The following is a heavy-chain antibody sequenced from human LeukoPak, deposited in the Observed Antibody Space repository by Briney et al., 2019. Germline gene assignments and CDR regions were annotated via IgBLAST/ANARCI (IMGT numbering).Heavy chain of an antibody. D-gene: IGHD3-10*01. CDR1: GFTFSDYI. Sequence: GGSLRLSCAASGFTFSDYIMHWVRQAPGKGLECVSVISGNGGNTYYANSVKGRFTISRDNSKNTLYLQMGSLRVEDMAVYYCARDLDYYGSGSSVHWYYGMDVWGQGSTVTVSS. CDR2: ISGNGGNT. V-gene: IGHV3-64*01. CDR3: ARDLDYYGSGSSVHWYYGMDV. J-gene: IGHJ6*02.